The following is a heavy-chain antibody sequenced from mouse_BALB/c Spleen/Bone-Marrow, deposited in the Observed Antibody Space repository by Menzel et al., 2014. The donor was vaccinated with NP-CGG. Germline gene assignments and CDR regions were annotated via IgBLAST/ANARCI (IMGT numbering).Heavy chain of an antibody. J-gene: IGHJ4*01. D-gene: IGHD1-1*01. CDR3: ASNYYGYAMDY. Sequence: EVQLQQSGPELVKPGASVKMPCKASGYSFTGYYMHWVKQSHVKSLEWIGRINPYNGATSYNQNFKDKASLTVDKSSSTAYMELHSLTSEDSAVYYCASNYYGYAMDYWGQGTSVTVSS. CDR2: INPYNGAT. V-gene: IGHV1-34*02. CDR1: GYSFTGYY.